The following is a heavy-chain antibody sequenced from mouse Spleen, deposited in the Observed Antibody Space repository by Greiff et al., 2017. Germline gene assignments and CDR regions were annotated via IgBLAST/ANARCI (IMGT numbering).Heavy chain of an antibody. CDR1: GFTFSSYA. V-gene: IGHV5-6-4*01. D-gene: IGHD1-2*01. Sequence: EVKVVESGGGLVKPGGSLKLSCAASGFTFSSYAMSWVRQTPEKRLEWVATISSGGSYTYYPDSVKGRFTISRDNAKNILYLQMSSLKSEDTATYYCAREGFIPRYFDVWGAGTTVTVSS. CDR2: ISSGGSYT. CDR3: AREGFIPRYFDV. J-gene: IGHJ1*01.